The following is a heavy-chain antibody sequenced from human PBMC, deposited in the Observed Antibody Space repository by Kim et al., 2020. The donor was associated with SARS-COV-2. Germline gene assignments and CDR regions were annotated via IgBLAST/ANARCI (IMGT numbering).Heavy chain of an antibody. D-gene: IGHD3-10*01. CDR3: ARGPPYYGSGGRIDY. Sequence: DAVKGRFTISRDNAKNSLYLQMNSLRAEDTAVYYCARGPPYYGSGGRIDYWGQGTLVTVSS. V-gene: IGHV3-11*04. J-gene: IGHJ4*02.